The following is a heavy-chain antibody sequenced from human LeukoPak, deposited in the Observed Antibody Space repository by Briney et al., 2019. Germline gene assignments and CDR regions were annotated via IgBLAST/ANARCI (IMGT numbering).Heavy chain of an antibody. CDR2: FGSDLSFR. D-gene: IGHD6-13*01. CDR1: GFTFSHYS. Sequence: GGSLRLSCAGSGFTFSHYSMNWVRQAPGKGLGWVASFGSDLSFRSVADSLKGRFTISRDNAENSLYLHMNSLRAEDTAVYYCAKDALTYSSSWYYFDYWGQGTLVTVSS. J-gene: IGHJ4*02. CDR3: AKDALTYSSSWYYFDY. V-gene: IGHV3-21*04.